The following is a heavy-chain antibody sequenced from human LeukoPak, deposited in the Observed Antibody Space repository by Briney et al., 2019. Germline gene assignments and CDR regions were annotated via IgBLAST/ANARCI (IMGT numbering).Heavy chain of an antibody. CDR2: ISYDGSNK. CDR1: GFTFS. Sequence: GGSLRLSCAASGFTFSMHWVRQAPGKGLEWVAVISYDGSNKYYADSVKGRFTISRDNSKNTLYLQMNSLKFEDTAMYYCTRRSTIWGRGTRVTVSS. J-gene: IGHJ4*02. CDR3: TRRSTI. V-gene: IGHV3-30-3*01. D-gene: IGHD5-24*01.